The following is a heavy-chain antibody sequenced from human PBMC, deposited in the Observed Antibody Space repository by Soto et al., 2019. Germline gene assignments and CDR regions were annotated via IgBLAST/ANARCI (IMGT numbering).Heavy chain of an antibody. J-gene: IGHJ6*02. CDR1: GFTFSSYG. CDR2: IWYDGSNK. CDR3: AREGGRWDSRLPGPFDFYYGMDV. Sequence: QVQLVESGGGVVQPGRSLRLSCAASGFTFSSYGMHWVRQAPGKGLEWVAVIWYDGSNKYYADSVKGRFTISRDNSKNALYLQLNSLRAEDAAVYYCAREGGRWDSRLPGPFDFYYGMDVWRQATMVTVSS. V-gene: IGHV3-33*01. D-gene: IGHD6-13*01.